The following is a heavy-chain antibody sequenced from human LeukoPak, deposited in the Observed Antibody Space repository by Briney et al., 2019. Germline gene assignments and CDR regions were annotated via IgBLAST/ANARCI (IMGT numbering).Heavy chain of an antibody. CDR1: GYTFTGYY. Sequence: WASVKVSCKASGYTFTGYYMHWVRQAPGQGLEWMGWINPNSGGTNYAQKLQGRVTMTRDTSISTAYMELSRLRSDDAAGYYCGRDFGIDILTRDYSYSMAVWGKGPTVTVPS. CDR2: INPNSGGT. J-gene: IGHJ6*03. V-gene: IGHV1-2*02. CDR3: GRDFGIDILTRDYSYSMAV. D-gene: IGHD3-9*01.